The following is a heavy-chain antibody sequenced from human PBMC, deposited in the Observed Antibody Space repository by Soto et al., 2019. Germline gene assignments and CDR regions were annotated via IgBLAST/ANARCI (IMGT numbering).Heavy chain of an antibody. CDR3: ARPPTASLDAFEI. CDR2: IYHGGST. Sequence: SETLSLTCTFSGGSISSSCYSWGWIRQPPGKWLEWIGSIYHGGSTYYKLSLKSRVTISVDTSKNQFSLKLTSVSAADTAVYYCARPPTASLDAFEIWGQGTMVT. J-gene: IGHJ3*02. CDR1: GGSISSSCYS. V-gene: IGHV4-39*01.